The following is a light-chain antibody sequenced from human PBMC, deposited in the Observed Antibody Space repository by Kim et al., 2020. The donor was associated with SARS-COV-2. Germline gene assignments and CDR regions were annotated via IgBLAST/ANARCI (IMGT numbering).Light chain of an antibody. J-gene: IGLJ3*02. CDR1: SSNLGRHS. CDR2: DND. CDR3: AAWDDSLNGVV. V-gene: IGLV1-44*01. Sequence: GHRVTISCSGSSSNLGRHSVNWYQQLPGTAPKLLIYDNDQRPSGVPDRFSGSKSGTSPSLAISGLQSEDEADYYCAAWDDSLNGVVFGGGTQLTVL.